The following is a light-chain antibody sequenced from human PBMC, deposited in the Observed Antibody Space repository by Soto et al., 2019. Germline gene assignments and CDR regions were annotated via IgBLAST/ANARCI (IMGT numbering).Light chain of an antibody. V-gene: IGLV3-1*01. J-gene: IGLJ2*01. CDR2: QDV. Sequence: SYELTQPPSVSVSPGQTASITCSGLKLGYKYASWYQQRPGQSPVLVIYQDVKRPSGIPERFSGFNSGNTATLTISGTQATDEADYYCQAWDSSTVVFGGGTKLTVL. CDR1: KLGYKY. CDR3: QAWDSSTVV.